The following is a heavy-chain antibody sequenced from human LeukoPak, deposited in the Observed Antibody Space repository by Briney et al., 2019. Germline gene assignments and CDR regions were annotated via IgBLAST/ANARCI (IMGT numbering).Heavy chain of an antibody. CDR1: GFTFDDYT. CDR2: ISWDGGST. CDR3: AKDLGPRGNDAFDI. Sequence: GGSLRLSCAASGFTFDDYTMHWVRQAPGKGLEWVSLISWDGGSTYYADSVKGRFTISRENSKNSLYLQMNSLRTEDTSLYYCAKDLGPRGNDAFDIWGQGTMVTVSS. D-gene: IGHD3-16*01. V-gene: IGHV3-43*01. J-gene: IGHJ3*02.